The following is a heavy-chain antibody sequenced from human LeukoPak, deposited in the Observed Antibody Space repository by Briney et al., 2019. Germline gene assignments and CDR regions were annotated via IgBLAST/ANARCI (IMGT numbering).Heavy chain of an antibody. CDR3: AAGPQYGGSFAY. V-gene: IGHV3-48*03. Sequence: QPGGSLRLSCAGSGFIFSSFEMAWVRQAPGKGLEWDSYISDSGSTIKDADSVKGRFTISRDDAKSSLSLQMNSLRAEDTAVYYCAAGPQYGGSFAYWGQGTLVTVSS. CDR2: ISDSGSTI. D-gene: IGHD1-26*01. J-gene: IGHJ4*02. CDR1: GFIFSSFE.